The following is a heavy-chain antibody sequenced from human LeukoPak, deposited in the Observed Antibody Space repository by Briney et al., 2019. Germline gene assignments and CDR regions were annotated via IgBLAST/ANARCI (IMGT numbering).Heavy chain of an antibody. D-gene: IGHD5-12*01. CDR2: ISAYNGNT. CDR1: AYTFTSYG. J-gene: IGHJ4*02. CDR3: ARPVATSDTLDY. Sequence: GASVTVSFKASAYTFTSYGISWVRKAPGQGLEWMGWISAYNGNTNYAQKLQGRVTMTTDTSTSTAYMELRSLRSDDTAVYYCARPVATSDTLDYWGQGTLVTVSS. V-gene: IGHV1-18*01.